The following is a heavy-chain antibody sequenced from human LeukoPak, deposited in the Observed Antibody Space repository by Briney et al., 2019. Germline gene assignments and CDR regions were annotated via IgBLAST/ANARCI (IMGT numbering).Heavy chain of an antibody. V-gene: IGHV5-51*01. CDR2: IYPGDSGT. D-gene: IGHD5-18*01. Sequence: GESLKISCKDSGYSFTSYWIGWVRQMPGKGLEWMGIIYPGDSGTRYSPSFQGQVTISADKSINTAYLQWSSLKASDAAIYYCARRGEAMDPFDYWGQGTLVTVSS. CDR3: ARRGEAMDPFDY. CDR1: GYSFTSYW. J-gene: IGHJ4*02.